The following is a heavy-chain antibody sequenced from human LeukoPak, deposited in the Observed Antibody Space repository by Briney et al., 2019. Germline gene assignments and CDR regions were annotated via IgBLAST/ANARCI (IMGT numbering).Heavy chain of an antibody. V-gene: IGHV3-21*04. CDR1: GFTFSSYS. D-gene: IGHD3-10*01. CDR3: ARDHGGSGSS. CDR2: ISSSSSFI. Sequence: GGSLRLSCAASGFTFSSYSMNWVRQAPGKGLEWVSSISSSSSFIYYADSVKGRFTISRDNSKNTLYLQMNSLRAEDTAVYYCARDHGGSGSSWGQGTLVTVSS. J-gene: IGHJ5*02.